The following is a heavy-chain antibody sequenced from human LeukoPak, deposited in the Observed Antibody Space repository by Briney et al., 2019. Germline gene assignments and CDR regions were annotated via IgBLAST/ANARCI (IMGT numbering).Heavy chain of an antibody. CDR1: GGSINRSSFY. CDR2: VYYSGST. V-gene: IGHV4-39*01. D-gene: IGHD3-22*01. Sequence: PSETLSLTCTVSGGSINRSSFYWGWIRQPPGKGLEWIGSVYYSGSTYYNPSLKSRVSISVDTSKNHFSLRLSSVTPADTAVYYCARHNYFDSSGSRWFDPWGQGTLVTVSS. CDR3: ARHNYFDSSGSRWFDP. J-gene: IGHJ5*02.